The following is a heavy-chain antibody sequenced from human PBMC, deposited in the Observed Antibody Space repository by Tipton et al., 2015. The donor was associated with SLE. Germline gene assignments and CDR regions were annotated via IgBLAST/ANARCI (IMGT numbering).Heavy chain of an antibody. D-gene: IGHD7-27*01. CDR1: GFTFSSYG. Sequence: SLRPSCAASGFTFSSYGMHWVRQAPGKGLEWVAVIWYDGSNKYYADSVKGRFTISRDNSKNTLYLQMNSLRAEDTAVYYCAKEPIAGSILTGLDYWGQGTLVTVSS. V-gene: IGHV3-33*06. CDR3: AKEPIAGSILTGLDY. CDR2: IWYDGSNK. J-gene: IGHJ4*02.